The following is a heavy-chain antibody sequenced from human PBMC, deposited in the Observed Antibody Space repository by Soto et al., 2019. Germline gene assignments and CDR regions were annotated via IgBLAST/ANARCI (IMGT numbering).Heavy chain of an antibody. CDR2: IIPIFGTA. V-gene: IGHV1-69*13. D-gene: IGHD1-26*01. CDR3: ARGTSWVAEYYFDY. CDR1: GCTFSSYA. Sequence: SVKVSCKASGCTFSSYAISCVRRAPGQVLEWMGGIIPIFGTANYAQKFQGRVTITADESTSTAYMELSSLRSEDTAVYYCARGTSWVAEYYFDYWGQGTLVTVSS. J-gene: IGHJ4*02.